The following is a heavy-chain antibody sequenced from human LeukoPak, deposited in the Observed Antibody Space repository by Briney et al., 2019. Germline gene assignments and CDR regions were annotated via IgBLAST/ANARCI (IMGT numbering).Heavy chain of an antibody. CDR1: GFTVSSNY. CDR2: IYSGGST. CDR3: ARRSEALEYGMDV. J-gene: IGHJ6*02. V-gene: IGHV3-53*04. Sequence: GGSLRLSCAASGFTVSSNYMNWVRQAPGKGLEWVSVIYSGGSTYYADSVKGRFTISRHNSKNTLYLQMNSLRAEDTAVYYCARRSEALEYGMDVWGQGTTVTVSS.